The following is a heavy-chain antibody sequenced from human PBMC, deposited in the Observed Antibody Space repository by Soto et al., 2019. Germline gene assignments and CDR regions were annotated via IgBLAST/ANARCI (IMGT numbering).Heavy chain of an antibody. CDR2: ISSGSSDI. J-gene: IGHJ4*02. CDR1: GFTFSSYS. D-gene: IGHD6-6*01. Sequence: VGSLRLSCAASGFTFSSYSMNWVRQAPGKGLEWVSCISSGSSDIYYADSVKGRFTISRDNAKNSLYLQMNSLRAEDTAVYYCAIKPRLLEYWGQGTLVTVSS. CDR3: AIKPRLLEY. V-gene: IGHV3-21*01.